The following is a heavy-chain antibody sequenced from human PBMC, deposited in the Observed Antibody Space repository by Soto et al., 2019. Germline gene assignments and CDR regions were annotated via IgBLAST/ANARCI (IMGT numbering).Heavy chain of an antibody. CDR3: ARGQGLQYSFEY. CDR1: GYTFTSYD. Sequence: ASVKVSCKASGYTFTSYDINWVRQATGQGLEWMGWMNPNSGNTGYAQEFQGRVTMTRNTSISTAYMELSSLRSEDTAVYYCARGQGLQYSFEYWGQGTLVTVSS. D-gene: IGHD4-4*01. V-gene: IGHV1-8*01. CDR2: MNPNSGNT. J-gene: IGHJ4*02.